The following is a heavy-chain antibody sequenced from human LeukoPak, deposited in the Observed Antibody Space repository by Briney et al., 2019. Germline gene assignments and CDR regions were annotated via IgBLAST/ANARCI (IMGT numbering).Heavy chain of an antibody. D-gene: IGHD3-22*01. J-gene: IGHJ5*02. V-gene: IGHV1-69*05. Sequence: ASVKVSCKASGGTFSSYAISWVRQAPGQGLEWMGRIIPIFGTANYAQKFQGRVTITTDESTSTAYMELSSLRSEDTAVYYCARARSPSSGYLLRDHNWFDPWGQGTLVTVSS. CDR2: IIPIFGTA. CDR3: ARARSPSSGYLLRDHNWFDP. CDR1: GGTFSSYA.